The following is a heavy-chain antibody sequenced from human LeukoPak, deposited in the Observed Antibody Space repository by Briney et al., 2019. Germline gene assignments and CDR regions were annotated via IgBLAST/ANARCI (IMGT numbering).Heavy chain of an antibody. D-gene: IGHD3-22*01. CDR1: GGSITSYY. V-gene: IGHV4-4*07. CDR3: AKDHAITMIVVVITPYFDY. CDR2: IYVTEST. J-gene: IGHJ4*02. Sequence: SETLSLTCTVSGGSITSYYWSWIRQPAGKGLEWIGRIYVTESTTYNPSLKSRVTISIDTSKNQFSLKLTSVTAADTAVYYCAKDHAITMIVVVITPYFDYWGQGTLVTVSS.